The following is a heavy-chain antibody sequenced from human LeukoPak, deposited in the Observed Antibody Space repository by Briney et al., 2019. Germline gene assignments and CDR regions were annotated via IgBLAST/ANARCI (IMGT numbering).Heavy chain of an antibody. CDR1: GFTFSSYA. Sequence: GGSLRLSCAASGFTFSSYAMHWVRQAPGKGLEWVEVISYDGSNKYYADSVKGRFTISRDNSKNTLYLQMNSLRAEDTAVYYCARGGGKFFDYWGQGTLVTVSS. J-gene: IGHJ4*02. V-gene: IGHV3-30*04. D-gene: IGHD3-10*01. CDR3: ARGGGKFFDY. CDR2: ISYDGSNK.